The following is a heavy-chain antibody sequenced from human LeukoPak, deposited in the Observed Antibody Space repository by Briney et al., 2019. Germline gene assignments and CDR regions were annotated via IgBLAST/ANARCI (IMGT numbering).Heavy chain of an antibody. Sequence: GGSLRLSCAASGFTFNNYALTWVRQTPGKGLECVSAISGDGVSPYYADSVRGRFTISRDNSKNTLYLQMNSLRAEDTAVYYCARQETSSYNGAFDIWGQGTMVTVSS. CDR1: GFTFNNYA. CDR3: ARQETSSYNGAFDI. J-gene: IGHJ3*02. CDR2: ISGDGVSP. D-gene: IGHD1-26*01. V-gene: IGHV3-23*01.